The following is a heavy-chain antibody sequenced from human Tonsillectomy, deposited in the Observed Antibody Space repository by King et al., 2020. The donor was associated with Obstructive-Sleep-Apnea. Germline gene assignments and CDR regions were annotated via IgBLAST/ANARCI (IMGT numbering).Heavy chain of an antibody. J-gene: IGHJ5*02. V-gene: IGHV4-39*01. Sequence: LQLQESGPGLVKPSETLSLTCTVSGYSITSRNYYWGWIRQPPGKGLEWIGSLYYSGSTYYNPSLQSRVTISVDTSKNHFSLKLNSVTAADTAVYYCAGSPVVRSDWFDPWGQGTLVTVSS. CDR1: GYSITSRNYY. CDR2: LYYSGST. D-gene: IGHD3-22*01. CDR3: AGSPVVRSDWFDP.